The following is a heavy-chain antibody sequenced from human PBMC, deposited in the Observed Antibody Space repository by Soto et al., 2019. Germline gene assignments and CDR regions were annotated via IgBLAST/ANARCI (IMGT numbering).Heavy chain of an antibody. CDR2: ISSSSSYI. J-gene: IGHJ6*03. CDR3: AKGARGWDYYYYHYMDV. D-gene: IGHD3-10*01. CDR1: GFTFSSYS. Sequence: GGSLILSCAASGFTFSSYSMNWVRQAPGKGLEWVSSISSSSSYIYYADSVKGRFTISRDNSKNTLYLQINSLRAEDTAVYYCAKGARGWDYYYYHYMDVWRKGTTDPVSS. V-gene: IGHV3-21*04.